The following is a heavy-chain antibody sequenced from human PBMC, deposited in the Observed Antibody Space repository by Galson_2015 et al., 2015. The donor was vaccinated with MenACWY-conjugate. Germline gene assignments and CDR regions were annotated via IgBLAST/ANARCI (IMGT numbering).Heavy chain of an antibody. V-gene: IGHV3-30*03. CDR2: ISYDGSNK. D-gene: IGHD4-23*01. CDR3: AITGKDAFDI. Sequence: SLRLSCAASGFTFSSYAINWVRQAPGKGLEWVAVISYDGSNKYYADSVKGRFTISSDNSKNTLYLQMNSLRAEDTAVYYCAITGKDAFDIWGQGTMVTVSS. J-gene: IGHJ3*02. CDR1: GFTFSSYA.